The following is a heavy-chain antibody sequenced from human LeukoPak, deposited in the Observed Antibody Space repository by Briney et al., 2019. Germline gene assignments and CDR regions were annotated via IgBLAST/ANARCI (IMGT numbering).Heavy chain of an antibody. CDR3: ARQRRSAFDI. V-gene: IGHV4-59*08. Sequence: PSETLSLTCTVSGGPISSYYWSWIRQPPGKGLEWIGYIYSSGSTNYNPSLKSRVTISVDTSKNQFSLKLSSVTASDTAGSYCARQRRSAFDIWGQETIVTVPS. CDR2: IYSSGST. CDR1: GGPISSYY. J-gene: IGHJ3*02.